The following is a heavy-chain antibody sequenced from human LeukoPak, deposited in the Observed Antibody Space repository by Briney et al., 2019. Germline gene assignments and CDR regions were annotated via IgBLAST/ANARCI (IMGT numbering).Heavy chain of an antibody. D-gene: IGHD3-3*01. J-gene: IGHJ4*02. CDR1: GFTFSNYG. V-gene: IGHV3-30*03. Sequence: PRGSLRLSCAASGFTFSNYGIHWVRQAPGKGLEWVAVILYDGSKEYYADSVKGRFTISRDNAKNSLYLQMNSLRAEDTAVYYCARVFTIFGVVITYYFDYWGQGTLVTVSS. CDR2: ILYDGSKE. CDR3: ARVFTIFGVVITYYFDY.